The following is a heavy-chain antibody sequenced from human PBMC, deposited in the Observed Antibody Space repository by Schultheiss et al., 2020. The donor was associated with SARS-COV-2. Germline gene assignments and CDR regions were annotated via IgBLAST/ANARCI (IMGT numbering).Heavy chain of an antibody. Sequence: GGSLRLSCAASGFTFDDYAMHWVRQAPGKGLEWVSGISWNSGSIGYADSVKGRFTISRDNAKNSLYLQMNSLRAEDTALYYCAKDISPPIYDFWTGAAFDIWGQGTMVTVSS. CDR3: AKDISPPIYDFWTGAAFDI. D-gene: IGHD3-3*01. CDR2: ISWNSGSI. J-gene: IGHJ3*02. V-gene: IGHV3-9*01. CDR1: GFTFDDYA.